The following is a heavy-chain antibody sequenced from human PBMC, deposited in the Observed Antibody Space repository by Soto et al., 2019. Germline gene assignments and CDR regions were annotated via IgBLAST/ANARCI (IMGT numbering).Heavy chain of an antibody. CDR2: IYYSGST. J-gene: IGHJ4*02. D-gene: IGHD6-13*01. V-gene: IGHV4-59*01. Sequence: SETLSLTCSVSGGSISSYYWSWIRQPPGKGLEWIGYIYYSGSTNYNPSLKSRVTISVDTSKNQFSLKLSSVTAADTAVYYCARGGLEYSSSWQEDYWGQGTLVTVSS. CDR1: GGSISSYY. CDR3: ARGGLEYSSSWQEDY.